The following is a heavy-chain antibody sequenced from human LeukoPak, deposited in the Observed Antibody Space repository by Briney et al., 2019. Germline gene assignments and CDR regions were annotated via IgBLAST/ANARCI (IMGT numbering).Heavy chain of an antibody. V-gene: IGHV3-23*01. D-gene: IGHD6-13*01. CDR2: ISGSGGST. CDR1: GFTFSSYA. Sequence: GGSLRLSCAASGFTFSSYAMSWVRQAPGKGLEWVSAISGSGGSTYYADSVKGRFTIFRDNSKSTLYLQMNSLRAEDTAVYYCAKNQLVTVYFDYWGQGTLVTVSS. CDR3: AKNQLVTVYFDY. J-gene: IGHJ4*02.